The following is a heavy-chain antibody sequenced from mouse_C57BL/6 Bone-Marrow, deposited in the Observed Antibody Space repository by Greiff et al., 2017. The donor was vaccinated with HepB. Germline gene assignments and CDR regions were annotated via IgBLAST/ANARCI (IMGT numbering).Heavy chain of an antibody. CDR2: IYPGSGNT. J-gene: IGHJ3*01. V-gene: IGHV1-76*01. Sequence: QVHVKQSGAELVRPGASVKLSCKASGYTFTDYYINWVKQRPGQGLEWIARIYPGSGNTYYNEKFKGKATLTAEKSSSTAYMQLSSLTSEDSAVYFCARLRRAWFAYWGQGTLVTVSA. CDR3: ARLRRAWFAY. CDR1: GYTFTDYY. D-gene: IGHD2-12*01.